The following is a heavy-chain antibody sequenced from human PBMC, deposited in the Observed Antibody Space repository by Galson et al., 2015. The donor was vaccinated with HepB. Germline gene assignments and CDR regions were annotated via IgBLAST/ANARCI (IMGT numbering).Heavy chain of an antibody. CDR2: INGGNGNT. V-gene: IGHV1-3*01. Sequence: SVKVSCKASGYTFTSYDITWVRQAPGQGLEWMGWINGGNGNTKYSQKFQGRVTFTRDTSASTGHMDLSRLRSEDTAVYYCARPFYYDSRGPYYDAFDIWGQGTMVTVSS. J-gene: IGHJ3*02. CDR3: ARPFYYDSRGPYYDAFDI. D-gene: IGHD3-22*01. CDR1: GYTFTSYD.